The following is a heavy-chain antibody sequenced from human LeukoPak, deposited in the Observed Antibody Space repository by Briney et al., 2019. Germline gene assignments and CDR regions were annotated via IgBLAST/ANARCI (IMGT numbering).Heavy chain of an antibody. D-gene: IGHD6-6*01. V-gene: IGHV3-30*04. J-gene: IGHJ4*02. CDR1: GFPFSSYE. Sequence: GGSLRLSCAASGFPFSSYEMHWVRQAPGKGLEGVAVISYDGSDKYYADSVKGRFTIPRDNSKNTLYLQMNSLRAEDTAVYYCARSLSSIAAHRVSQATSYYFDYWGQGTLVTVSS. CDR2: ISYDGSDK. CDR3: ARSLSSIAAHRVSQATSYYFDY.